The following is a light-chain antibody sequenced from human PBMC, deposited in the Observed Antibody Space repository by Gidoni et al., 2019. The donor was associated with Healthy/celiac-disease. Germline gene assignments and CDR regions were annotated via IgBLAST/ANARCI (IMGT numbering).Light chain of an antibody. CDR2: DES. Sequence: DIQMTQSPSSLSASVGDRVTITCPASQDISNYLNWYQQKPGKAPKLLIYDESNWETGVPSRVSGRGSGTDFTLTISSLQPEDIATYYCQQYDNLLFTFGPGTKVDIK. V-gene: IGKV1-33*01. CDR3: QQYDNLLFT. J-gene: IGKJ3*01. CDR1: QDISNY.